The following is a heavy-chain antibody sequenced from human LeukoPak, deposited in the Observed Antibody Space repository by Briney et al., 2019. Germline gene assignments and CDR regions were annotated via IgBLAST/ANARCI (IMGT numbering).Heavy chain of an antibody. CDR1: GFTFTKYW. J-gene: IGHJ4*02. CDR3: ATSRDAPMEK. V-gene: IGHV3-7*01. D-gene: IGHD5-18*01. CDR2: IKEDGSAE. Sequence: GGSLRLSRAASGFTSGFTFTKYWMSWVRQAPGKGLEWVANIKEDGSAEFYVDSVKGRFTISRDNAKNSLYLQMNSLRVEDTAVYYCATSRDAPMEKGGQGTLVTVSS.